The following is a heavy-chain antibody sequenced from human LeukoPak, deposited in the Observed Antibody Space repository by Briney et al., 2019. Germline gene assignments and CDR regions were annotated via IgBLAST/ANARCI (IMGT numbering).Heavy chain of an antibody. Sequence: GGSLRLSCVGSGFTFSSYWMTWVRQAPGKGLEWVANIKDDGSEKYSVDSVKGRCTISSGNAKNLLYLQMSSLRAEGTAVYYCARARIDYWGQGTLVNVSS. CDR2: IKDDGSEK. CDR1: GFTFSSYW. V-gene: IGHV3-7*04. CDR3: ARARIDY. J-gene: IGHJ4*02. D-gene: IGHD1-14*01.